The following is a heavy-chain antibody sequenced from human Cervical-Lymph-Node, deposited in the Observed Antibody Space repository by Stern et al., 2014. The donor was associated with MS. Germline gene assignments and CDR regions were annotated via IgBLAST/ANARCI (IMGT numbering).Heavy chain of an antibody. CDR2: IYTDGST. D-gene: IGHD3-3*01. V-gene: IGHV3-53*01. J-gene: IGHJ3*01. CDR1: GFIVSKNY. Sequence: VQLVESGGGLIQPGGSLRLSCAAPGFIVSKNYMSWVRQAPGKGLEWVSLIYTDGSTYYAGSVKGRFTISSDSSKNKLFLQMNSLRAEDTAMYYCARAIFGVNTAAMAPDAFDSWGQGTMVTVSS. CDR3: ARAIFGVNTAAMAPDAFDS.